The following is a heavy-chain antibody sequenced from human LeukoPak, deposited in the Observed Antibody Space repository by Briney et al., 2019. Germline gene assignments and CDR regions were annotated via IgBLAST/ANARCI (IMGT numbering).Heavy chain of an antibody. V-gene: IGHV7-4-1*02. CDR2: INTNTGHP. J-gene: IGHJ6*02. CDR3: ARDPFDCGGKFDFFYYGMDV. CDR1: GYTFTTNA. D-gene: IGHD4-23*01. Sequence: ASVKVSCKASGYTFTTNAMNWVRQAPGQGLEWMGWINTNTGHPTYAQGFRGRIVFSLDTSVSTAYVQISSLRAEDTAVYYCARDPFDCGGKFDFFYYGMDVWGQGTTVTVSS.